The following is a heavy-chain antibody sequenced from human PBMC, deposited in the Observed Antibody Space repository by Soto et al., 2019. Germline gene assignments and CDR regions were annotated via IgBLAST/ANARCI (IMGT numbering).Heavy chain of an antibody. Sequence: SETLSLTCTVSGGSISSSSYYWGWIRQPPGKGLEWIGSIYYSGSTYYNPSLKSRVTISVDTSKNQFSLKLSSVTAADTAVYYCARQRGYCSGGSCYYFDYWGQGTLVTVSS. D-gene: IGHD2-15*01. V-gene: IGHV4-39*01. CDR2: IYYSGST. CDR1: GGSISSSSYY. J-gene: IGHJ4*02. CDR3: ARQRGYCSGGSCYYFDY.